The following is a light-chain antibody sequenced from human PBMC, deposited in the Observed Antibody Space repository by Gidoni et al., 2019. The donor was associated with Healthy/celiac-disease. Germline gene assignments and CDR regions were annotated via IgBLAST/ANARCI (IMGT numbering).Light chain of an antibody. V-gene: IGKV3-15*01. CDR3: QQYNNWPPWT. CDR2: GAS. Sequence: EIVMTQSPATLSASPGERATLSCRASQNVSSNLAWYQQKPGQAPRLLIYGASTRATGIPARFSGSGSGTEFTLTISSLQSEDFAVYYCQQYNNWPPWTFGQGTKVEIK. J-gene: IGKJ1*01. CDR1: QNVSSN.